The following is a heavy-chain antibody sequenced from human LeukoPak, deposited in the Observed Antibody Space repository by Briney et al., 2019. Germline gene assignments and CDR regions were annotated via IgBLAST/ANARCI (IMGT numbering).Heavy chain of an antibody. D-gene: IGHD6-19*01. CDR1: GFTFSSYG. V-gene: IGHV3-33*06. CDR3: AKIGPVTGVETVDF. J-gene: IGHJ4*02. CDR2: IWYDGSNK. Sequence: GGSLRLSCAASGFTFSSYGMHWVRQAPGKGLEWVAVIWYDGSNKYYADSVKGRFTISRDNSKNTLYLQMNSLRAEDTAVYYCAKIGPVTGVETVDFWGQGTLVTVSS.